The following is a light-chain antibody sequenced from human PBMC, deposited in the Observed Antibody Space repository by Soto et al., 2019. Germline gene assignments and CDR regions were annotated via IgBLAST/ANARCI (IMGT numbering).Light chain of an antibody. J-gene: IGKJ2*01. CDR2: ASS. V-gene: IGKV1-39*01. Sequence: DIQMTQSPSSLSASVGDRVTITCRTSQSVSIYVNWYQQKPGKAPILPIYASSSLQSGVPSRFSGSGSGTDFTLTISSLEPEDFATYYCQQSYSTPTFGQGTKVDIK. CDR1: QSVSIY. CDR3: QQSYSTPT.